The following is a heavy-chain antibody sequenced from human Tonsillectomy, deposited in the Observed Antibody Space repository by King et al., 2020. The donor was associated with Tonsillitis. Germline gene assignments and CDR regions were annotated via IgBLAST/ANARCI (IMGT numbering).Heavy chain of an antibody. CDR2: ISGYNDNT. Sequence: QLVQSGAEVKKPGASVKVSCKASGYTFTTYGIAWVRQAPGQGLEWMGWISGYNDNTNYAHKFQVRLTMTADTSTNTAYMELRTLRSDDTAVYFCARESPYYDFWSSYYADWGQGTLVTVSS. CDR3: ARESPYYDFWSSYYAD. J-gene: IGHJ4*02. V-gene: IGHV1-18*01. CDR1: GYTFTTYG. D-gene: IGHD3-3*01.